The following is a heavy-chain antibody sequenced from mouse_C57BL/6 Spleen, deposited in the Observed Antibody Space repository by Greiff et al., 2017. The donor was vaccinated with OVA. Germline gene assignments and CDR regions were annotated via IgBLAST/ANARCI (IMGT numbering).Heavy chain of an antibody. CDR2: ISSGGSYT. J-gene: IGHJ4*01. CDR1: GFTFSSYG. D-gene: IGHD1-1*01. V-gene: IGHV5-6*02. CDR3: AREATVVASRYAMDY. Sequence: DVMLVESGGDLVKPGGSLKLSCAASGFTFSSYGMSWVRQTPDKRLEWVATISSGGSYTYYPDSVKGRFTISRDNAKNTLYLQMSSLKSEDTAMYYCAREATVVASRYAMDYWGQGTSVTVSS.